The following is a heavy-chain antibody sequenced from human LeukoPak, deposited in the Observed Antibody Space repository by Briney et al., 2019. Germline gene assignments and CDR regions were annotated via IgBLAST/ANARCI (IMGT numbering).Heavy chain of an antibody. J-gene: IGHJ4*02. Sequence: PSETLSLTCAVSDYSISSGYYWGWIRQPPGKGLEWIGSIYHSGSTYYNPSLKSRVTISVDTSKNQFSLKLSSVTAADTAVYYCARHVSNDYDVVPAAQFDYRGQGTLVTVSS. CDR2: IYHSGST. V-gene: IGHV4-38-2*01. CDR1: DYSISSGYY. D-gene: IGHD2-2*01. CDR3: ARHVSNDYDVVPAAQFDY.